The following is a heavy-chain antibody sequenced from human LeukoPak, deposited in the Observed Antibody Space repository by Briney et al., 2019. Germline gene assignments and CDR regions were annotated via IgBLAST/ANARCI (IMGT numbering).Heavy chain of an antibody. Sequence: GGSLRLSCAASGFTFSDYYMSWIRQAPGKGLEWVSYISSSGSTIYCADSVKGRFTISRDNAKNSLYLQMNSLRAEDTAVYYCARYDSSGYYVGAFDIWGQGTMVTVSS. V-gene: IGHV3-11*04. D-gene: IGHD3-22*01. J-gene: IGHJ3*02. CDR3: ARYDSSGYYVGAFDI. CDR1: GFTFSDYY. CDR2: ISSSGSTI.